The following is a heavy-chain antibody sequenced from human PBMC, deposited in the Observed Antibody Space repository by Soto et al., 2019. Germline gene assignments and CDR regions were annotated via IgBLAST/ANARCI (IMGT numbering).Heavy chain of an antibody. Sequence: ASGFTFNTYVMNWVRQAPGKGLEWVSTISYSADKTHYADSVKGRFTISRDNSRDTLFLQMNSLRADDAAVYYCARRARTATTNWGAFDVWGQGTMVTVSS. V-gene: IGHV3-23*01. CDR3: ARRARTATTNWGAFDV. D-gene: IGHD1-7*01. CDR2: ISYSADKT. J-gene: IGHJ3*01. CDR1: GFTFNTYV.